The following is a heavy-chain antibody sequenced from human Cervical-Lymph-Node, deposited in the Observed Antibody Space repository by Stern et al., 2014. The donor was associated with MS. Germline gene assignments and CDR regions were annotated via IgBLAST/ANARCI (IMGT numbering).Heavy chain of an antibody. Sequence: VQLVESEGGVVQPGRSLTVSCAASGFIFNSYVMHWVRQAPGRGLEWVAVISHDGSNKYYADSVKGRLTISRENYKNMLYLQMNSLRAEDTAVYYCARDEGGSSSWWGDYYYHMDVWGQGTTVTVSS. CDR1: GFIFNSYV. CDR2: ISHDGSNK. CDR3: ARDEGGSSSWWGDYYYHMDV. J-gene: IGHJ6*02. D-gene: IGHD2-2*01. V-gene: IGHV3-30-3*01.